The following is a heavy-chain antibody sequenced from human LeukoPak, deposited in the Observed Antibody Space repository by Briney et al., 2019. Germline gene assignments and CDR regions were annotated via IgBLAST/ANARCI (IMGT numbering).Heavy chain of an antibody. CDR3: ARDYDYVFDY. CDR1: GLTFTSYW. J-gene: IGHJ4*02. V-gene: IGHV3-7*01. D-gene: IGHD3-16*01. Sequence: GGSLRLSCAASGLTFTSYWMSWVRQAPGKGLEWVANIKQDGSEKYYVDSLKGRFTISRDNAKNSLYLQMNSLRAEDTAVYYCARDYDYVFDYWGQGTLVTVSS. CDR2: IKQDGSEK.